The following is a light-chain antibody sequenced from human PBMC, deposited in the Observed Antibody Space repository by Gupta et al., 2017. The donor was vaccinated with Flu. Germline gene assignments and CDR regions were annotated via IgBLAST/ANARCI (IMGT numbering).Light chain of an antibody. Sequence: PSSLSASVGDRVTITCRASQSVSNFLNWYQQKPGKAPKLLIYGASTLQGGAPSRFSGSGSGTEFTLTINSLQPEDFATYYCQQRDSTPYTFGRGTTVEIK. CDR2: GAS. V-gene: IGKV1-39*01. CDR3: QQRDSTPYT. CDR1: QSVSNF. J-gene: IGKJ4*02.